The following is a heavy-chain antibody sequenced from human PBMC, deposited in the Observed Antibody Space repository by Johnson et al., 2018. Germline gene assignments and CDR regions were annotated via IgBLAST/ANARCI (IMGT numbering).Heavy chain of an antibody. D-gene: IGHD1-26*01. J-gene: IGHJ6*03. CDR2: TYYRPNWYN. Sequence: QVQLVQSGPGLVKPSQTLSLTCAISGDSVSSNSAAWNLIRQSPSRGLEWLGRTYYRPNWYNDYAESVKSRITINPDTSKNQFSLPRNSVTPEDTAVSYCARAVATISNFYHYMDVWGKGTTVTVSS. CDR3: ARAVATISNFYHYMDV. CDR1: GDSVSSNSAA. V-gene: IGHV6-1*01.